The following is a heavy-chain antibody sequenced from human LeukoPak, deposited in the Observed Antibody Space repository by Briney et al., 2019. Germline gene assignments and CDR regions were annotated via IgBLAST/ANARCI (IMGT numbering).Heavy chain of an antibody. CDR1: GASLSGHY. V-gene: IGHV4-59*11. D-gene: IGHD1-7*01. CDR3: ARQPNWNYLWFDP. J-gene: IGHJ5*02. Sequence: SEILSLTCTVSGASLSGHYWSWIRQPPGKGLEWTGYIYYSGSTNYNPSLKSRVTISVDTSKNQFSLKLSSVTAADTAMYYCARQPNWNYLWFDPWGQGTLVTVSS. CDR2: IYYSGST.